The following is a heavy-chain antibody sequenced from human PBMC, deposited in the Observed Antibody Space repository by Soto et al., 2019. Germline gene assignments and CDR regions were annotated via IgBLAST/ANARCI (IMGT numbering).Heavy chain of an antibody. CDR1: CDSIRTFY. D-gene: IGHD3-22*01. Sequence: PSETLSLTCTVSCDSIRTFYCFWLRQSPGKELELLVYVYSTGSTHYNPSLKSRVTLSVYRRTHHFQVNLTSANDADTAVYNCVYGCTVRNYAVDSSGYFYCLDYWGQGTQVTVSS. CDR3: VYGCTVRNYAVDSSGYFYCLDY. V-gene: IGHV4-59*12. J-gene: IGHJ4*02. CDR2: VYSTGST.